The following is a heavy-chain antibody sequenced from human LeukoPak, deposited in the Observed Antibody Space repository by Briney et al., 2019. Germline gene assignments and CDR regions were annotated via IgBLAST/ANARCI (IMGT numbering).Heavy chain of an antibody. CDR3: ARGDGYGYNWFDS. Sequence: SVKVSCKAFGGTFSNYAITLVRQAPGQGLEWMGRIIPIFGTANYAQKFQGRVTITTDESTSTDYMELSSLRSEDTAVYYCARGDGYGYNWFDSWGQGTLVTVSS. CDR2: IIPIFGTA. CDR1: GGTFSNYA. D-gene: IGHD5-24*01. J-gene: IGHJ5*01. V-gene: IGHV1-69*05.